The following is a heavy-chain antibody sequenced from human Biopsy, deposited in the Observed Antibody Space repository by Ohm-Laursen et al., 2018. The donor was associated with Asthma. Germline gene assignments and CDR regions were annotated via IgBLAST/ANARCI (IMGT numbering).Heavy chain of an antibody. Sequence: SDILSLTCALSGGPLRGYVWAWIRQPPGKGLEWIGEIPQGGATAVNPSLKSGVTISMDPSKSHFYLSLRVMTAADTAVYYCASGPEWSGLDVWGQGTTVTVSS. CDR2: IPQGGAT. CDR1: GGPLRGYV. CDR3: ASGPEWSGLDV. D-gene: IGHD1-14*01. J-gene: IGHJ6*02. V-gene: IGHV4-34*01.